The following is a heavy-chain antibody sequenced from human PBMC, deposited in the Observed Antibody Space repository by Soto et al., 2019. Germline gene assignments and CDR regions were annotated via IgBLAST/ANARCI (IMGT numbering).Heavy chain of an antibody. CDR1: GDSVSSNSAG. CDR3: ARGEQYSGRIVDY. V-gene: IGHV6-1*01. Sequence: SKTLSLTCAIPGDSVSSNSAGWSWVRQSPSRGLGWLGRPSSRSKWYYEYAVSVRGRVTINPDTSKNQYALQLNSVTPEDTAVYFCARGEQYSGRIVDYVGQGTPVTSPQ. CDR2: PSSRSKWYY. J-gene: IGHJ4*01. D-gene: IGHD1-26*01.